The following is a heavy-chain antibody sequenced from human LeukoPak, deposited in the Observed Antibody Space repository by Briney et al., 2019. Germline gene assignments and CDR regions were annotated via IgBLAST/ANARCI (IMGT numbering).Heavy chain of an antibody. CDR2: IIPIFGTA. CDR3: ARAQTQYYFDY. J-gene: IGHJ4*02. V-gene: IGHV1-69*13. CDR1: GYTFTGYY. Sequence: GASVKVSCKASGYTFTGYYMHWVRQAPGQGLEWMGGIIPIFGTANYAQKFQGRVTITADESTSTAYMELSSLRSEDTAVYYCARAQTQYYFDYWGQGTLVTVSS.